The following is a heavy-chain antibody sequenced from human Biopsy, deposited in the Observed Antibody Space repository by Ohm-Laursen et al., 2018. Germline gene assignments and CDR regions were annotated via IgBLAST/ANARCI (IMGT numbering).Heavy chain of an antibody. D-gene: IGHD4-23*01. V-gene: IGHV4-59*11. Sequence: PPRTLSLTCTVSGRSFTGHYWSWIRQPPGKGLEWIGHISYTGYTSYKSSLKSRVTISLDTSRKHFSLRLTSLAAADTAVYYCARGSNEYGGLYFPHWGQGTLVTVSS. CDR3: ARGSNEYGGLYFPH. CDR1: GRSFTGHY. CDR2: ISYTGYT. J-gene: IGHJ1*01.